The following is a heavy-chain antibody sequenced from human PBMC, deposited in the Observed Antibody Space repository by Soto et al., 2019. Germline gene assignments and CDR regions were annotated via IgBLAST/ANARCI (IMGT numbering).Heavy chain of an antibody. D-gene: IGHD1-1*01. V-gene: IGHV5-51*01. CDR1: GYTFARSS. CDR2: IYPGDSDT. CDR3: ARVFLEPGYYYYGMDV. Sequence: GESLKISCKASGYTFARSSIGWVRQMPGKGLEWMGIIYPGDSDTRYSPSFQVQVTISADKSISTAYLQWSSLKASDTAMYYCARVFLEPGYYYYGMDVWGQGTTVTVSS. J-gene: IGHJ6*02.